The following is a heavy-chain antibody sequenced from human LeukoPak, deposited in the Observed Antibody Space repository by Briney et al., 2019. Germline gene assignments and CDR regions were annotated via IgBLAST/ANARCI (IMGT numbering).Heavy chain of an antibody. CDR3: ARGSPYSSRQGDY. CDR2: IDSSGGYM. J-gene: IGHJ4*02. CDR1: GFTFNTYS. Sequence: PGGSLRLSCEASGFTFNTYSMNWARQAPGKGLEWVSSIDSSGGYMFYADSVKGRFIISRDNAKNSLYLQMNSLRAEDTAVYYCARGSPYSSRQGDYWGQGTLVTVSS. V-gene: IGHV3-21*01. D-gene: IGHD6-13*01.